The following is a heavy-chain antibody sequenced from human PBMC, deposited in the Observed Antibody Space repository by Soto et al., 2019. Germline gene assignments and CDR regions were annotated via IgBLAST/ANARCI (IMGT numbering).Heavy chain of an antibody. V-gene: IGHV3-74*01. CDR1: GFTFSGYW. CDR3: ARAAYGEYWFDP. CDR2: INGDGRTT. Sequence: PGGSLRLSCAASGFTFSGYWMHWVRQGPGKGMMWVSRINGDGRTTNYADSVKGRFTISRENAKNTLYLQMNSLRAEDTAVYYCARAAYGEYWFDPWGQGTLVTVSS. J-gene: IGHJ5*02. D-gene: IGHD4-17*01.